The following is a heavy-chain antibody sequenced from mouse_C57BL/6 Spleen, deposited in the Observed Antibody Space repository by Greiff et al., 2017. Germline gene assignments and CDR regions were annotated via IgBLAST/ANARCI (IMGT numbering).Heavy chain of an antibody. Sequence: QVQLQQSGAELVRPGTSVKVSCKASGYAFTNYLIEWVKQRPGQGLEWIGVINPGSGGTNYNEKFKGKATLTADKSSSTAYMQLSSLTSEDSAVYFCARYATVTGAMDYWGQGPSVTVSS. CDR1: GYAFTNYL. CDR3: ARYATVTGAMDY. V-gene: IGHV1-54*01. J-gene: IGHJ4*01. CDR2: INPGSGGT. D-gene: IGHD2-2*01.